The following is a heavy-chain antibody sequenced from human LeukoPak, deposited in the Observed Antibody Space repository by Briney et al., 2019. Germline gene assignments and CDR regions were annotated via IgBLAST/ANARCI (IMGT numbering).Heavy chain of an antibody. V-gene: IGHV3-11*01. CDR2: ISSSGSTI. D-gene: IGHD6-13*01. CDR3: ARETSLASSSWYNWFDP. CDR1: GFTFSDYY. J-gene: IGHJ5*02. Sequence: GGSLRLSCAASGFTFSDYYMSWIRQAPGKGLEWVSYISSSGSTIYYADSAKGRFTISRGNAKNSLYLQMNSLRAEDTAVYYCARETSLASSSWYNWFDPWGQGTLVTVSS.